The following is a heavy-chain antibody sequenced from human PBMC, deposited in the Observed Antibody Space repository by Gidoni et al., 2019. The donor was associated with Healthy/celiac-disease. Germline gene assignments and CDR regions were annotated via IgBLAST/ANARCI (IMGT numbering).Heavy chain of an antibody. CDR1: GFTFSSYW. CDR3: ARAKYSSSWSGFALAGFQYYYYGMDV. J-gene: IGHJ6*02. V-gene: IGHV3-7*03. Sequence: EVQLVESGGGLVQPGGSLRLSCAASGFTFSSYWMIWVRHAPGKGLEWVANIKQDGSEKYYVDSVKGRFTISRDNAKNSLYLQMNSLRAEDTAVYYCARAKYSSSWSGFALAGFQYYYYGMDVWGQGTTVTVSS. D-gene: IGHD6-13*01. CDR2: IKQDGSEK.